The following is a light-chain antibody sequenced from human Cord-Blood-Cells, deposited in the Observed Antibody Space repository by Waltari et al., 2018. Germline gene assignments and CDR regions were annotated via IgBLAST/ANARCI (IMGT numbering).Light chain of an antibody. CDR1: SSDVGGYNS. J-gene: IGLJ2*01. CDR3: SSYTSSSTLEVV. V-gene: IGLV2-14*01. Sequence: QSITISCTGTSSDVGGYNSVSWYQQHPDKAPKLMLYEVSNRPSGVSNRFSGSKSGNTASLTISGLQAEDDADYYCSSYTSSSTLEVVFGGGTKLTVL. CDR2: EVS.